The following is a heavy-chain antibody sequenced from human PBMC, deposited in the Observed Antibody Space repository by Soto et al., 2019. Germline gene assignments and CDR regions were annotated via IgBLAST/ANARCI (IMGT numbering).Heavy chain of an antibody. CDR3: AREGYDSSGDWIDY. CDR1: GGSFSGYY. J-gene: IGHJ4*02. CDR2: INHSGST. Sequence: SETLSLTCAVYGGSFSGYYWSWIRQPPGKGLEWIGEINHSGSTNYNPSLKGRVTISVDTSKNQFSLKLSSVTAADTAVYYCAREGYDSSGDWIDYWGQGTLVTVSS. V-gene: IGHV4-34*01. D-gene: IGHD3-22*01.